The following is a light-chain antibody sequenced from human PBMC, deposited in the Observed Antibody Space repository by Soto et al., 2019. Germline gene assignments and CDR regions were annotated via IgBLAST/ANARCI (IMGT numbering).Light chain of an antibody. V-gene: IGKV1-5*01. Sequence: DIQMTQSPSTLSASVGDRVTITCRASQSISSWLAWYQQKPGKAPKLLIYDASSLESGVPSRFSGSGSGTVFTLTISSLQPDDFATYYCQQYNTWTFGQGTEVEIK. CDR2: DAS. CDR3: QQYNTWT. J-gene: IGKJ1*01. CDR1: QSISSW.